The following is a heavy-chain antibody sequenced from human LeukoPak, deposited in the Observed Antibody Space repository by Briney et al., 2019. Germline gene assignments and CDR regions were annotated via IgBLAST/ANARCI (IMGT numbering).Heavy chain of an antibody. V-gene: IGHV3-11*01. Sequence: GGSLRLSCAASGFTFSDYYMNWIRQAPGKGLEWVSYISSSGTTIYYADSVRGRFTISRDNAKNSLYLQMNSLRAEDTAVYYCAKVVWFGELLMGGFDYWGQGTLVTVSS. D-gene: IGHD3-10*01. J-gene: IGHJ4*02. CDR2: ISSSGTTI. CDR3: AKVVWFGELLMGGFDY. CDR1: GFTFSDYY.